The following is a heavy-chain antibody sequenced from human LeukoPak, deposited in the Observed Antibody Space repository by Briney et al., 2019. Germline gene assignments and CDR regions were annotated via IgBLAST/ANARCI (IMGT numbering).Heavy chain of an antibody. CDR1: GYTFTNYY. J-gene: IGHJ4*02. D-gene: IGHD1-26*01. Sequence: ASVKVSCKASGYTFTNYYISWVRQAPGQGLEWMGWISAYNGNTNYAQNLQGRVTMTRDTSISTAYMDLSRLRSDDTAVYYCARGSIVGATFDYFDYWGQGTLVTVSS. CDR2: ISAYNGNT. CDR3: ARGSIVGATFDYFDY. V-gene: IGHV1-18*01.